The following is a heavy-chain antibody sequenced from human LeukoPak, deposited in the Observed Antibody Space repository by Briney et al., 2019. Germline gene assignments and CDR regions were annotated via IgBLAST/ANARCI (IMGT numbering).Heavy chain of an antibody. CDR1: GFTSSSYS. V-gene: IGHV3-21*01. D-gene: IGHD2-15*01. CDR2: ISSSSSYI. CDR3: ARGGATGGYSTPNWFDP. Sequence: GGSLRLSCAASGFTSSSYSMNWVRQAPGKGLEWVSSISSSSSYIYYADSVKGRFTISRDNAKNSLYLQMNSLRAEDTAVYYCARGGATGGYSTPNWFDPWGQGTLVTVSS. J-gene: IGHJ5*02.